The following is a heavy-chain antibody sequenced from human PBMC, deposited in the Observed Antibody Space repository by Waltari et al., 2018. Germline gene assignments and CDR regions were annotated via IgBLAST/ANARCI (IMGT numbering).Heavy chain of an antibody. CDR3: AKDLQRLGGYNVFDS. V-gene: IGHV3-23*01. CDR2: IMGSGRSR. D-gene: IGHD5-18*01. CDR1: GFPFTDYG. J-gene: IGHJ4*02. Sequence: EVQLLESGGGLVQTGGSLRLSCVASGFPFTDYGLHWVRQAPGKGVELGAGIMGSGRSRNYLDSVKGRFTISRDNSQQTLYILMTGLRAEDTAIYYCAKDLQRLGGYNVFDSWGQGTQVTVSS.